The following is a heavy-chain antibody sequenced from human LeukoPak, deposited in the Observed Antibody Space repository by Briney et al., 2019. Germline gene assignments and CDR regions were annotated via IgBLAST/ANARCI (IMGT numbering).Heavy chain of an antibody. J-gene: IGHJ4*02. CDR3: ARISFSGSYYDY. CDR1: GGSISSYY. D-gene: IGHD1-26*01. V-gene: IGHV4-59*01. Sequence: SETLSLTCTVSGGSISSYYWSWIRQPPGKGLEWIGYIYYSGSTNHNPSLKSRVTISVDTSKNQFSLKLSSVTAADTAVYYCARISFSGSYYDYWGQGTLVTVSS. CDR2: IYYSGST.